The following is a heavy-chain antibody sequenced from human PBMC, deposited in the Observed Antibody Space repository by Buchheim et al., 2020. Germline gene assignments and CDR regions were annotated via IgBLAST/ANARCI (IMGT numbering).Heavy chain of an antibody. Sequence: EVQLLDSGGGLVQPGGSLRLSCAASGFTYSNYAMTWVRPVTGKGLEWVSAISGGGSHINYADSVKGRFTMSRANSKHTLYLQMNNLRAEDTAIYYCAKNFREGEACYDYWGPGTL. J-gene: IGHJ4*02. CDR2: ISGGGSHI. D-gene: IGHD2-15*01. CDR3: AKNFREGEACYDY. V-gene: IGHV3-23*01. CDR1: GFTYSNYA.